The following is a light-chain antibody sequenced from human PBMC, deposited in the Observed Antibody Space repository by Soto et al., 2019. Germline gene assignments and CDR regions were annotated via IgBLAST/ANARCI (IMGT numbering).Light chain of an antibody. CDR3: SSFSSITREV. Sequence: QSALTQPAFVSESLGQSITISCTGTNSDIGGYDFVSWYQQHPGTTPKLIIYEVSNRPSGVSHRFSGSKSGNTASLTISGLQTEDEADYYCSSFSSITREVFGGGTKLTVL. CDR2: EVS. CDR1: NSDIGGYDF. J-gene: IGLJ2*01. V-gene: IGLV2-14*01.